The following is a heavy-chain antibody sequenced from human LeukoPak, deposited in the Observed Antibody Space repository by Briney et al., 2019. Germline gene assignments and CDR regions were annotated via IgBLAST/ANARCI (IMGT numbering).Heavy chain of an antibody. Sequence: GGSLRLSCAASGFTFSSYTMHWVRQAPGKGLEWVAVISYDGSNKFYADSVKGRFTISRDNSNNTVSVQINSLRAGDTAVYYCARGSRGYCSSTSCRRWAYYYYMDVWGKGTTVTVSS. CDR1: GFTFSSYT. D-gene: IGHD2-2*01. V-gene: IGHV3-30*14. J-gene: IGHJ6*03. CDR2: ISYDGSNK. CDR3: ARGSRGYCSSTSCRRWAYYYYMDV.